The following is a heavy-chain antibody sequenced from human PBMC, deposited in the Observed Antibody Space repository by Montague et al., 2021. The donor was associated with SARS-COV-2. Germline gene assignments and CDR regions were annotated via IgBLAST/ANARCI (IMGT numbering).Heavy chain of an antibody. J-gene: IGHJ6*02. V-gene: IGHV4-59*08. CDR2: TAYSGYT. Sequence: SETLSLTCTVSGGSISNSYWIWIRQPPGKGLEWIADTAYSGYTMYNPSLKSRLTISTDTSKNHFSLTLTSVTAADTAVYYCGRQRLKKDYDENDVDVWGQGTMVTVSS. CDR1: GGSISNSY. CDR3: GRQRLKKDYDENDVDV. D-gene: IGHD4-17*01.